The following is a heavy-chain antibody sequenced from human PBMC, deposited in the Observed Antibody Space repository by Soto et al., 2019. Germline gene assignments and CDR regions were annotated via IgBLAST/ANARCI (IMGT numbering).Heavy chain of an antibody. CDR1: GGSFSGYY. Sequence: SETLSLTCAVYGGSFSGYYWSWIRQPPGKGLEWIGEINHSGSTNYNPSLKSRVTISVDTSKNQFSLELSSVTAADTAVYYCACSGYDPRSYGMDVWGQGTTVTSP. CDR3: ACSGYDPRSYGMDV. CDR2: INHSGST. D-gene: IGHD5-12*01. J-gene: IGHJ6*02. V-gene: IGHV4-34*01.